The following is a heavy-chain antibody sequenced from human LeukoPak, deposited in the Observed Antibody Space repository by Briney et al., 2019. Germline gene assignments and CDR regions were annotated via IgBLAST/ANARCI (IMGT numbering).Heavy chain of an antibody. J-gene: IGHJ2*01. Sequence: SETLSLTCIVSGGSISSYNWNWIRQPPGKGLEWIGYMYNSVSTNNNPSLKSRVTISVDKSKNQFSLKLSSVTAADTAVYYCAKESNSSDNWYFDLWGRGTLVTVSS. CDR2: MYNSVST. CDR3: AKESNSSDNWYFDL. V-gene: IGHV4-59*01. D-gene: IGHD2/OR15-2a*01. CDR1: GGSISSYN.